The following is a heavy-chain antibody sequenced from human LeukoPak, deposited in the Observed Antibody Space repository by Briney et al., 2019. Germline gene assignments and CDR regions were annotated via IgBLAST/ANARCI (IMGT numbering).Heavy chain of an antibody. Sequence: GGSLRLSCVASGLPIGDFAMHWVRQAPRKGLEWVSLISGDGVSTFFADSVKGRFSISRDNSKNSLFLEMSSLRTEDTAMYYCARESGKFDYWGQGTLVAVSS. CDR3: ARESGKFDY. CDR2: ISGDGVST. V-gene: IGHV3-43*02. J-gene: IGHJ4*02. CDR1: GLPIGDFA.